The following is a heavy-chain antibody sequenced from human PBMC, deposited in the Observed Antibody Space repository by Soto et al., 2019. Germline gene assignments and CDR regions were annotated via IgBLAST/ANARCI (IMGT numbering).Heavy chain of an antibody. J-gene: IGHJ5*02. Sequence: PSETLSLTCTVSGDSIISSDFYWGWVRQPPGKGLEWIGSIFYLGSSYYNPSLKSRVTMSVDTSKNQFSLRLRSVTAADTALYFCARHSLALHKNNWFDPCGQGIMVTVSS. D-gene: IGHD3-3*02. CDR2: IFYLGSS. CDR3: ARHSLALHKNNWFDP. V-gene: IGHV4-39*01. CDR1: GDSIISSDFY.